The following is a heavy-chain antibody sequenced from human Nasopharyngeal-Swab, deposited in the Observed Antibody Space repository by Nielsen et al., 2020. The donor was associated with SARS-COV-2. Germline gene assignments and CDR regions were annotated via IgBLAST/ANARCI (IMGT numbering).Heavy chain of an antibody. CDR2: INPTDGST. J-gene: IGHJ6*02. CDR3: ARVLPFRITGTSGMDV. D-gene: IGHD1-7*01. V-gene: IGHV1-46*01. Sequence: WVGQAPGQGLEWMGIINPTDGSTSYAQKFEGRVTMTRVTSTSTVYMELNSLGSEDTAVYYCARVLPFRITGTSGMDVWGQGTTVTVSS.